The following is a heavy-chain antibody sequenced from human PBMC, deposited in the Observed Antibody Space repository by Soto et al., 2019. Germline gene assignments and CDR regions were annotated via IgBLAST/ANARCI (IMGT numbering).Heavy chain of an antibody. Sequence: SVKVSCKASGGTFSSYAISWVRQAPGQGLEWMGGIIPIFGTANYAQKFQGRVTITADESTSTAYMELSSLRSEDTAVYYCARGIMGGYYGSSSFDYWGQGTLVTVSS. J-gene: IGHJ4*02. CDR3: ARGIMGGYYGSSSFDY. CDR1: GGTFSSYA. D-gene: IGHD3-3*01. V-gene: IGHV1-69*13. CDR2: IIPIFGTA.